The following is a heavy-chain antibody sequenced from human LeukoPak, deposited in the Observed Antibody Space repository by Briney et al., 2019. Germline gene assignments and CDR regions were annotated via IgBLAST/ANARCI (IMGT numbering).Heavy chain of an antibody. CDR3: ARGGSSGWYTDI. D-gene: IGHD6-19*01. CDR1: GGTFSSYA. J-gene: IGHJ3*02. Sequence: SMKVSCKASGGTFSSYAISWVRQAPGQGLEWMGRIIPIFGTANYAQKFQGRVTITTDESTSTAYMELSSLRSEDTAVYYCARGGSSGWYTDIWGQGTMVTVSS. CDR2: IIPIFGTA. V-gene: IGHV1-69*05.